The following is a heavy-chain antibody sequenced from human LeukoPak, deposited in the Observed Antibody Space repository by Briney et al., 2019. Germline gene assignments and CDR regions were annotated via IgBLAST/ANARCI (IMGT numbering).Heavy chain of an antibody. Sequence: ASVKVSCKASGYTFTSYDINWGRQATGQGLELMGWMNPNSGNTGYAQKFQGRVTMTRNTSISTAYMELSSLRSEDTAVYYCARGPIGYCYDSSGYYNGNDYWGQGTLVTVSS. CDR3: ARGPIGYCYDSSGYYNGNDY. CDR2: MNPNSGNT. CDR1: GYTFTSYD. D-gene: IGHD3-22*01. J-gene: IGHJ4*02. V-gene: IGHV1-8*01.